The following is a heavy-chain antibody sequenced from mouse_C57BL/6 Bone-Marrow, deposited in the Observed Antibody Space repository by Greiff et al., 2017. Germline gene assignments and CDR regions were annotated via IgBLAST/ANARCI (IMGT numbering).Heavy chain of an antibody. J-gene: IGHJ3*01. D-gene: IGHD2-1*01. CDR1: GFTFSDYY. Sequence: EVHLVESEGGLVQPGSSMKLSCTASGFTFSDYYMAWVRQVPEKGLEWVANINYDGSSTYYLDSLKSRFIISRDNAKNILYLQMSSLKSEDTATYYCAREGYGNPFAYWGQGTLVTVSA. V-gene: IGHV5-16*01. CDR3: AREGYGNPFAY. CDR2: INYDGSST.